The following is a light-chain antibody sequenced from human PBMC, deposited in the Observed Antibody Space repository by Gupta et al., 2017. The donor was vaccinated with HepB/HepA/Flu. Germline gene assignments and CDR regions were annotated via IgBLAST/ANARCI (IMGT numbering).Light chain of an antibody. V-gene: IGKV3-11*01. CDR1: QSVNNH. Sequence: VLTQSPATLSLSPGERATLSCRASQSVNNHLAWYQQKPGQAPRLLIYDASNRATDIPARFSGSGSGTDFTLTISSLAPEDFAVYFCHQCRKWPRTFDPGTKMEIK. CDR3: HQCRKWPRT. CDR2: DAS. J-gene: IGKJ2*02.